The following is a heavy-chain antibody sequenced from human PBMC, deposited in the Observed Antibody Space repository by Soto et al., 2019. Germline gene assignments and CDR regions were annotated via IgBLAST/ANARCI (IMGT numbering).Heavy chain of an antibody. D-gene: IGHD3-16*01. CDR2: IYYSGST. CDR1: GGSISSYY. Sequence: SETLSLTCTVSGGSISSYYWSWIRQPPGKGLEWIGYIYYSGSTNYNPSLKSRVTISVDTSKNQFSLKLSSVIAADTAVYDCARNWALGPPPHYWGQGTLVTVSS. CDR3: ARNWALGPPPHY. J-gene: IGHJ4*02. V-gene: IGHV4-59*08.